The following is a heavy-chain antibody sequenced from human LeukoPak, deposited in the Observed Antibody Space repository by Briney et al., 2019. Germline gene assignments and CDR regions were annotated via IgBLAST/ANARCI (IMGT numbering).Heavy chain of an antibody. CDR3: ARDHGGGTFDI. CDR1: GYTFTSYG. CDR2: ISAYNGNT. D-gene: IGHD3-16*01. Sequence: ASVKVSCKASGYTFTSYGISWVRQAPGQGLEWMGWISAYNGNTNYAQNFQGRVTMTRDTSISTAYMDLSRLRSDDTAVYYCARDHGGGTFDIWGQGTMVTVSS. V-gene: IGHV1-18*01. J-gene: IGHJ3*02.